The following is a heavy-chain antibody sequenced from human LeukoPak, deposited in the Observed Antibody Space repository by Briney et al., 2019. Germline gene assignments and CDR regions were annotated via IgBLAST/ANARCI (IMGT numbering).Heavy chain of an antibody. J-gene: IGHJ4*02. CDR2: IYYSGST. CDR1: GGSISSGGYY. CDR3: ARVVGWEWLFRGPHYFDY. D-gene: IGHD3-3*01. Sequence: SQTLSLTCTVSGGSISSGGYYWSWIRQHPGKGLEWIGYIYYSGSTYYNPSLKSRVTISVDTSKNQFSLKLSSVTAADTAVYYCARVVGWEWLFRGPHYFDYWGQGTLVTVSS. V-gene: IGHV4-31*03.